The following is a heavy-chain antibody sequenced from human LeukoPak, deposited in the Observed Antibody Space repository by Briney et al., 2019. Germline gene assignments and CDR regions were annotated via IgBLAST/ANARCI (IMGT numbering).Heavy chain of an antibody. CDR2: ISAYNGNT. J-gene: IGHJ6*03. CDR1: GYTSTSYG. CDR3: ARAVSGGSSFFYMDV. D-gene: IGHD1-26*01. V-gene: IGHV1-18*01. Sequence: ASVKVSCKASGYTSTSYGISWVRQAPGQGHEWMGWISAYNGNTNYAQKLQGRVTMTTDTSTSTAYMELRSLRSDDTAIYFCARAVSGGSSFFYMDVWGEGTTVTISS.